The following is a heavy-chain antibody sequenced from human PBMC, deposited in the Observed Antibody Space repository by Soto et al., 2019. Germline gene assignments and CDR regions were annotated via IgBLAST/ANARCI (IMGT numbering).Heavy chain of an antibody. Sequence: KTSETLSLTCAVSGFVISRGNYSVWIRKPPGKGLEWIGSIFHGGNTYYNPSLKSRVTISVDMSKNQFSPKLNSVTAADTAVYYCARARWYDAFDVWGQGTVVTV. J-gene: IGHJ3*01. CDR3: ARARWYDAFDV. D-gene: IGHD2-15*01. CDR1: GFVISRGNY. CDR2: IFHGGNT. V-gene: IGHV4-38-2*01.